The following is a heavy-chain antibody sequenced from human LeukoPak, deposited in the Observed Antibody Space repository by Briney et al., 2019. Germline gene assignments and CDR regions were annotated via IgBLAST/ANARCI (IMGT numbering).Heavy chain of an antibody. CDR3: AKERVMTVSDY. J-gene: IGHJ4*02. D-gene: IGHD4-17*01. CDR2: IGTDDTK. CDR1: GFTFSSYA. Sequence: PGGSLRLSCAAPGFTFSSYAMSWVRQAPGKGPEWVSSIGTDDTKFYGDSVKGRFTISRDNSKNMVYLQMNSLRAEDTAVYYCAKERVMTVSDYWGQGTLVTVSS. V-gene: IGHV3-23*01.